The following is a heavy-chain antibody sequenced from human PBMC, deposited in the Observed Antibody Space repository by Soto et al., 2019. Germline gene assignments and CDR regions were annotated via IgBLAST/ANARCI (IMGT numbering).Heavy chain of an antibody. D-gene: IGHD1-26*01. CDR3: AREAGSGSYYPEDY. J-gene: IGHJ4*02. V-gene: IGHV1-18*04. CDR2: ISPYNGDT. CDR1: GYTFSYYA. Sequence: QVQLVQSGVEVKKPGASVRVSCRASGYTFSYYAITWVRQAPGQGLEWMGWISPYNGDTKYAQKFEGRVTITTDTTTNTAHMELSSLRYDDTAVYYCAREAGSGSYYPEDYWGQGTLVTVSS.